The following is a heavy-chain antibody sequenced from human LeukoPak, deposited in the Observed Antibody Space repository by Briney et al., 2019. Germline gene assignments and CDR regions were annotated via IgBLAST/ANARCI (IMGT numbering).Heavy chain of an antibody. CDR1: GFTFSSYA. CDR2: ISGSGGST. V-gene: IGHV3-23*01. D-gene: IGHD6-13*01. Sequence: GGSLRLSCAASGFTFSSYAMSWVRQAPGKGLEWVSAISGSGGSTYYADSVKGRFTISRDNSKNTLYLQMNSLRAEDTAVYYCAKGPTRCYSSSWYTPDGYFQHWGQGTLVTVSS. CDR3: AKGPTRCYSSSWYTPDGYFQH. J-gene: IGHJ1*01.